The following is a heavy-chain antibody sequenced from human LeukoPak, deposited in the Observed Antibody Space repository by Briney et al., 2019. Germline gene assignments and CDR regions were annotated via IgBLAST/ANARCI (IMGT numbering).Heavy chain of an antibody. Sequence: GGSLRLSCAASGFTFSSYSVNWVRQAPGKGLEWVSSISSSSTYIDYADSVKGRFTISRDSAKNSLYLQMNSLRAEDTALYYCATSAVPSNFYYYAMDVWGQGTTVTVSS. CDR3: ATSAVPSNFYYYAMDV. CDR1: GFTFSSYS. CDR2: ISSSSTYI. J-gene: IGHJ6*02. V-gene: IGHV3-21*01.